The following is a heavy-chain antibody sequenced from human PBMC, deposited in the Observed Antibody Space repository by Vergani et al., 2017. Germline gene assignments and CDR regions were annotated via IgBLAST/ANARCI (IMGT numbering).Heavy chain of an antibody. J-gene: IGHJ4*02. Sequence: EVQLLQSGGGVIQPGGSVRLSCAASGFTFSACPMTWVRQAPGKGLEWVGHIKTKDHNDATDYSAAVKGRFIISRDDSTSTIYLQMNRLKTEDTAVYYCTTPTKWELRYYFDYWGQGTLVTVSS. V-gene: IGHV3-15*01. D-gene: IGHD3-9*01. CDR3: TTPTKWELRYYFDY. CDR1: GFTFSACP. CDR2: IKTKDHNDAT.